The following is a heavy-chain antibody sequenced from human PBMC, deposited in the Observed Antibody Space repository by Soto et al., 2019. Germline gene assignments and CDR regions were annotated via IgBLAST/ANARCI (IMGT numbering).Heavy chain of an antibody. J-gene: IGHJ4*02. CDR2: IYPGDSDT. CDR1: GYSFTSYW. Sequence: GESLKISCKGSGYSFTSYWIGWVRQMPGKGLEWMGIIYPGDSDTRYSPSFQGQVTISADKSISTAYLQWSSLKASDTAMYYCARGSFGVTTFGYFDYWGQGTLVTVSS. CDR3: ARGSFGVTTFGYFDY. V-gene: IGHV5-51*01. D-gene: IGHD4-17*01.